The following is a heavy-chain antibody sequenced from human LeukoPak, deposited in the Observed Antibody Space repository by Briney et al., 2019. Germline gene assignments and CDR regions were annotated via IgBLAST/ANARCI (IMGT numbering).Heavy chain of an antibody. J-gene: IGHJ4*02. CDR1: GGSISGRSYY. D-gene: IGHD5-12*01. Sequence: SETLSLTCTVSGGSISGRSYYWVWIRQPPGKGLEWIGSIYYGGSTYYNPSLKSRVTISLDTSKNQFSLKLTSVTATDTAVYYCARAVFVWVRGVDFDYWGQGTLVTVSS. V-gene: IGHV4-39*07. CDR2: IYYGGST. CDR3: ARAVFVWVRGVDFDY.